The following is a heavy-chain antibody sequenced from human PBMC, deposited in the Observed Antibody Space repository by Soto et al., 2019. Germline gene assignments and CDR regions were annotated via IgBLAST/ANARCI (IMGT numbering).Heavy chain of an antibody. V-gene: IGHV1-69*04. CDR3: ATRYGSGYRAFDF. CDR2: VNPILSMS. D-gene: IGHD3-10*01. Sequence: QVQLVQSGAEVKRPGSSVKVSCKASGDTFNFYSINWVRQAPGLGLEWMGRVNPILSMSNYAQRVQGRVTMTADQSTSTAYMELSGLRSEDTAIYYCATRYGSGYRAFDFWGQGALVTVSS. CDR1: GDTFNFYS. J-gene: IGHJ4*02.